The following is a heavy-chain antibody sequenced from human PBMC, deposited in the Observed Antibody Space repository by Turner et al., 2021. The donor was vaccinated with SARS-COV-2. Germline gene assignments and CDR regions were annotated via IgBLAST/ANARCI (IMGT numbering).Heavy chain of an antibody. CDR1: GFTVSSNY. J-gene: IGHJ6*01. V-gene: IGHV3-53*05. CDR2: IYSGGST. Sequence: EVQLVETGGGLIQPGGSLRLSCAASGFTVSSNYMSWGRQAPGKGLEWVSVIYSGGSTFYADSVKGRFTISRHKSKNTLYLQMNSLRAEDTAVYYCARDLGPYGMDVWGQGTTVTVSS. CDR3: ARDLGPYGMDV.